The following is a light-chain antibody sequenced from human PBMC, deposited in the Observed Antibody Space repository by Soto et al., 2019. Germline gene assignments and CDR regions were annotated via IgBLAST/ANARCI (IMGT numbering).Light chain of an antibody. V-gene: IGKV3-15*01. Sequence: EIVMTQSPATLSVSLGDRATLSCRASQSVSSYLAWYQQKPGQAPRLLIYGASTRATGIPARFSGSGSETDFTLTISSLQSEDFAIYYCQQYNSWPPSYTFGQWTKLEIK. J-gene: IGKJ2*01. CDR2: GAS. CDR1: QSVSSY. CDR3: QQYNSWPPSYT.